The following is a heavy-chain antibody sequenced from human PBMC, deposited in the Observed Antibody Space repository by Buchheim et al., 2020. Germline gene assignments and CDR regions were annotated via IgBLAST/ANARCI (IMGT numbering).Heavy chain of an antibody. CDR1: GFTFSTYG. Sequence: QVQLVESGGGVVQPGRSLRLSCAASGFTFSTYGMHWVRQAPGRGLEWVALISCDGRIEYYADSVKGRFTISRDKSKNTLYLQMNSLRADDTAMYYCAKRGSECGCRSAIHGMDVWGQGTT. V-gene: IGHV3-30*18. CDR3: AKRGSECGCRSAIHGMDV. D-gene: IGHD6-19*01. J-gene: IGHJ6*02. CDR2: ISCDGRIE.